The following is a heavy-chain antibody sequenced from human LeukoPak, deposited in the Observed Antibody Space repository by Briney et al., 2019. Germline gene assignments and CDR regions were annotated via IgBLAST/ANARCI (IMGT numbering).Heavy chain of an antibody. CDR3: ARATVRGVITTRYYYYYMDV. V-gene: IGHV3-21*01. D-gene: IGHD3-10*01. J-gene: IGHJ6*03. CDR2: ISSSSSYI. Sequence: GGALRLSCAASGFTFSSYSMNWVRQAPGKGLEGVSSISSSSSYIYYADSVKGRFTISRDNAKNSLYLQMNSLRAEDTAVYYCARATVRGVITTRYYYYYMDVWGKGTTVTISS. CDR1: GFTFSSYS.